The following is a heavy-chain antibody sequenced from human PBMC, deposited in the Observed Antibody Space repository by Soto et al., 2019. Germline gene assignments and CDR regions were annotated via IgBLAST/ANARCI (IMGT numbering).Heavy chain of an antibody. V-gene: IGHV1-2*04. Sequence: QVQLVQSGAEVKKPGASVKVSCKTSGYTFTGYYMHWVRQAPGQGLEWMGWINPNSGGTNYAQKFQGWVTMTRDPSISTVYMELSRLKSDDTAVYYCAKEAGTAFDHWGQGTLVTVSS. J-gene: IGHJ4*02. CDR3: AKEAGTAFDH. CDR2: INPNSGGT. D-gene: IGHD2-21*02. CDR1: GYTFTGYY.